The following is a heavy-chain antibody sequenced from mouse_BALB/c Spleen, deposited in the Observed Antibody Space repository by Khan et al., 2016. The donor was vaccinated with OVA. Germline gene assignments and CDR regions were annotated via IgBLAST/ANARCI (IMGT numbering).Heavy chain of an antibody. CDR2: INPSTGYT. CDR3: SRLGSSYGTTFGY. J-gene: IGHJ2*01. CDR1: GYTFANYW. V-gene: IGHV1-7*01. Sequence: QVQLKESGAELAKPGASVKMSCKASGYTFANYWMHWVKQRPGQGLDWIGYINPSTGYTDYNQKFKEKATLTADKSSSTAYMQLSSLTSEDSAVYYCSRLGSSYGTTFGYWGQGTTLTVSS. D-gene: IGHD1-1*01.